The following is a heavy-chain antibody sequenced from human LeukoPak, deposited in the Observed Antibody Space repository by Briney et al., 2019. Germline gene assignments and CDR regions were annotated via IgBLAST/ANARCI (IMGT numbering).Heavy chain of an antibody. CDR1: GYTFTSYG. D-gene: IGHD4-23*01. CDR3: ARDSVGNSFLDY. V-gene: IGHV1-18*01. CDR2: ISAYNGNT. J-gene: IGHJ4*02. Sequence: GASVKVSCKASGYTFTSYGISWVRQAPGQGLEWMEWISAYNGNTNYAQKLQGRVTMTTDTSTSTAYMELSSLRSEDTAVYYCARDSVGNSFLDYWGQGTLVTVSS.